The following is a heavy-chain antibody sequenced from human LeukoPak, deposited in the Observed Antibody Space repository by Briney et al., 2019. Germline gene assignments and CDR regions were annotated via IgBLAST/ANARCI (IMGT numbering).Heavy chain of an antibody. V-gene: IGHV1-3*01. CDR1: GYTFTSYA. CDR2: INAGNGNT. J-gene: IGHJ4*02. D-gene: IGHD3-3*01. CDR3: ARAGYDFWSGYLF. Sequence: ASVKVSCKASGYTFTSYAMHWVRQAPGQRLEWMGWINAGNGNTKYSQKFQGRVTITRDTSVSTAYMELSSLRSEDTAVYYCARAGYDFWSGYLFWGQGTLVTVSS.